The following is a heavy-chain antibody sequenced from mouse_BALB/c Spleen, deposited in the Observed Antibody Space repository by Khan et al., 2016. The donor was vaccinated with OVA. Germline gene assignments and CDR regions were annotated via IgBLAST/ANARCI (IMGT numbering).Heavy chain of an antibody. V-gene: IGHV1S132*01. J-gene: IGHJ2*01. CDR1: GYIFTSYW. Sequence: VQLQQSGAELVRPGASVKLSCKTSGYIFTSYWIHWVKQRSGQGLEWIARIYPGTDNSYYNEKFKDKATLTADKSSSTAYMQLSSLKSEDSDVYFCARGEVWYHFDHWGQGTTLTVSS. CDR3: ARGEVWYHFDH. CDR2: IYPGTDNS. D-gene: IGHD1-1*02.